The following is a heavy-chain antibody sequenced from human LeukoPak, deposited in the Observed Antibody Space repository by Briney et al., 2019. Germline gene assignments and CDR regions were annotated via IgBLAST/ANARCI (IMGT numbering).Heavy chain of an antibody. D-gene: IGHD3-10*01. CDR1: GGSISSYY. Sequence: SETLSLTCTVSGGSISSYYWTWIRQPPGKGLEWIGYIYYSGSTNYNPSLKSRVTISVDTSKNQFSLKLSSVTAADTAVYYCARAKLLWFGELVEFDYWGQGTLVTVSS. CDR2: IYYSGST. J-gene: IGHJ4*02. CDR3: ARAKLLWFGELVEFDY. V-gene: IGHV4-59*01.